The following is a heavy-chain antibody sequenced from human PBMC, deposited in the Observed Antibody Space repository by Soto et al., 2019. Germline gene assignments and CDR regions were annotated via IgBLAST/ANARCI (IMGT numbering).Heavy chain of an antibody. CDR1: GYTFTGYY. Sequence: VQLVQSGAEVKKPGASVKVSCKASGYTFTGYYMHWVRQAPGQGLEWMGWINPNSGGTNYAQKFQGWVTMTRDTSISTAYMELSRLRSDDTAVYYCARASSSAYYYYGMDVWGQGTTVTVSS. J-gene: IGHJ6*02. CDR3: ARASSSAYYYYGMDV. D-gene: IGHD6-6*01. CDR2: INPNSGGT. V-gene: IGHV1-2*04.